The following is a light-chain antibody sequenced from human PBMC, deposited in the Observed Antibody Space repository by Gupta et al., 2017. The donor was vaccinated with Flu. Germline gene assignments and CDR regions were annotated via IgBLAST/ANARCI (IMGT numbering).Light chain of an antibody. CDR1: QSISSY. V-gene: IGKV1-39*01. CDR2: AAS. CDR3: QQSYSTPFT. J-gene: IGKJ3*01. Sequence: PSSLSASVGDRVTITCRASQSISSYLNWYQQKPGKAPKLLIYAASSLQSGVPSRFSGSGSGTDFTLTISSLQPEDFATYYCQQSYSTPFTFGPGTKVDIK.